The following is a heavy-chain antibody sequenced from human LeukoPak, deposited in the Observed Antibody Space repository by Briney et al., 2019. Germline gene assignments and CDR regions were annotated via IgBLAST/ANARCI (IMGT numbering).Heavy chain of an antibody. J-gene: IGHJ4*02. CDR1: GGTFSRYA. CDR2: IMPIFRTA. Sequence: VASVKVSCKASGGTFSRYAISWVRQAPGQGLEWVGGIMPIFRTANYAQKFQGRVTVTTDESAGIVYMELSSLRSEDTAVYYCAKGSTSWLYVDYWGQETLVTVSS. D-gene: IGHD6-13*01. V-gene: IGHV1-69*05. CDR3: AKGSTSWLYVDY.